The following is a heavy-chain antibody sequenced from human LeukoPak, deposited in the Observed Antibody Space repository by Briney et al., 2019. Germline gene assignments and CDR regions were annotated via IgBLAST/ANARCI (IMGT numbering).Heavy chain of an antibody. CDR2: ILPTGAVT. CDR3: ATETNGRNYDY. J-gene: IGHJ4*02. Sequence: KPVGSLRHSCMPSGLTFSTSGFNSVRPAPGEGLECVASILPTGAVTYTADSIKGRYTISRDNANNSLYPQMNSLRAEDTAVNYCATETNGRNYDYWGQGTLLTVSS. D-gene: IGHD1-14*01. CDR1: GLTFSTSG. V-gene: IGHV3-21*06.